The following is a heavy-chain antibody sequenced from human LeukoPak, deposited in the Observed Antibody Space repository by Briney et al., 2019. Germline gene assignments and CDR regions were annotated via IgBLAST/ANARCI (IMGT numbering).Heavy chain of an antibody. CDR3: ANPRTPSGYYFFDY. CDR1: GFTFGNYA. Sequence: GGSRRLSCAAAGFTFGNYAMSWVRQAPGKGLEWVSTISGSGVSTYYADSGEGRFTISRDNYKNPMYRQMTSLGAEDTAVYYCANPRTPSGYYFFDYWGQGTLVTLSS. CDR2: ISGSGVST. J-gene: IGHJ4*02. V-gene: IGHV3-23*01. D-gene: IGHD3-22*01.